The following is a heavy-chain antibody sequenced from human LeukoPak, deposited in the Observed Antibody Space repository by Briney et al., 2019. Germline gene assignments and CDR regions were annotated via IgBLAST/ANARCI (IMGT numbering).Heavy chain of an antibody. D-gene: IGHD5-12*01. CDR3: ARAPRMVATYFDY. CDR1: GYTFTSYY. CDR2: INPSGGST. Sequence: ASVKVSCKASGYTFTSYYMHWVRQAPGQGLEWMGIINPSGGSTSYAQKFQGRVTITADESTSTAYMELSSLRSEDTAVYYCARAPRMVATYFDYWGQGTLVTVSS. J-gene: IGHJ4*02. V-gene: IGHV1-46*01.